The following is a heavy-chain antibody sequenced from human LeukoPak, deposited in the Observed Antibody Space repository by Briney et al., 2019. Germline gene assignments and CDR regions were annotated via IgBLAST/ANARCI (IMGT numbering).Heavy chain of an antibody. CDR3: ARDRRVIAARTDYMDV. D-gene: IGHD6-6*01. J-gene: IGHJ6*03. CDR1: GFTFSSYG. CDR2: IRYDGSNK. Sequence: GGSLRLSCAASGFTFSSYGIHWVRQAPGKGLEWVAFIRYDGSNKYYADSVKGRFTISRDNSKNTLYLQMNSLRAEDTAVYYCARDRRVIAARTDYMDVWGKGTTVTVSS. V-gene: IGHV3-30*02.